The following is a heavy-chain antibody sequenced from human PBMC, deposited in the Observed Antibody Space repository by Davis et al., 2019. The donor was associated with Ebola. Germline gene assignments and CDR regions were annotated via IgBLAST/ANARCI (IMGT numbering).Heavy chain of an antibody. Sequence: PSETLSLTCTVSGGSISSYYWSWTRQPPGKGLEWIGYIYYSGSTYYNPSLKSRVTISVDTSKNQFSLKLSSVTVADTAVYYCAREFPGYSYGPPLWGQGTPVTVSS. J-gene: IGHJ4*02. CDR2: IYYSGST. CDR3: AREFPGYSYGPPL. D-gene: IGHD5-18*01. CDR1: GGSISSYY. V-gene: IGHV4-59*12.